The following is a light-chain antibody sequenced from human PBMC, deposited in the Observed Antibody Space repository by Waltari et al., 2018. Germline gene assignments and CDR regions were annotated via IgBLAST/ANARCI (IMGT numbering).Light chain of an antibody. CDR1: TIDVGGYNY. J-gene: IGLJ3*02. Sequence: QSALTQPRSVSGSPGQSVTISCTGTTIDVGGYNYVSGYQQHPGKVPKIMVYDVTKRPSGVPDRFSGSKSGYTASLTISGLQAEDEADYYCSSYAGNYTWMFGGGTKLTVL. V-gene: IGLV2-11*01. CDR3: SSYAGNYTWM. CDR2: DVT.